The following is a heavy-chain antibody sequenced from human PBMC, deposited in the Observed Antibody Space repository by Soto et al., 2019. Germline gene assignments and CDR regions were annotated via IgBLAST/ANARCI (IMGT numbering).Heavy chain of an antibody. CDR1: GFTFSSHG. J-gene: IGHJ3*01. D-gene: IGHD6-6*01. Sequence: EAQLLESGGDWAQPGGSLRLSCAASGFTFSSHGMSWVRQAPGKGLEWIAGLSRGGGTTYYADSVKGRFTTSRDNSKNTLDLIMNSLKVEDTALYYCAKDGQYRTDGFDVWGQGTMVTVSS. CDR2: LSRGGGTT. V-gene: IGHV3-23*01. CDR3: AKDGQYRTDGFDV.